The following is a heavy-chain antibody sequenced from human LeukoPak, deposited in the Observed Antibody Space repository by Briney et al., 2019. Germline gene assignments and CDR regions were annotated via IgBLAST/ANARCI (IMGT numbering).Heavy chain of an antibody. D-gene: IGHD6-13*01. V-gene: IGHV3-48*03. J-gene: IGHJ4*02. Sequence: PGGSLRLSCAASGFTFSSYEMNWVRQAPGKGLEWVSYISSSGSTIYYADSVKGRFAISRDNAKNSLYLQMNSLRADDTAVYYCARGAIAAAGIIDYWGQGTLVTVSS. CDR3: ARGAIAAAGIIDY. CDR1: GFTFSSYE. CDR2: ISSSGSTI.